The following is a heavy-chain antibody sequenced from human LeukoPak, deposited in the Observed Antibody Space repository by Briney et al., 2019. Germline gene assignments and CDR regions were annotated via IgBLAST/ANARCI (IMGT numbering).Heavy chain of an antibody. D-gene: IGHD3-3*01. CDR2: INHSGST. J-gene: IGHJ4*02. V-gene: IGHV4-34*01. CDR1: GGSFSGYY. CDR3: RCRTSTIFGVVIRPFDY. Sequence: PSETLPLTCAVYGGSFSGYYWSWIRQPPGKGLEWIGEINHSGSTNYNPSLQSRVTISVDTSKNQFSLKLSSVTAADTAVYYCRCRTSTIFGVVIRPFDYWGQGTLVTVSS.